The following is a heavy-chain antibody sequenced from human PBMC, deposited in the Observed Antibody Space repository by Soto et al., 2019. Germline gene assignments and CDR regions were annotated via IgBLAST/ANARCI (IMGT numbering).Heavy chain of an antibody. D-gene: IGHD2-21*02. Sequence: PSETLSLTCTVSGGSISSYYWSWIRQPPGKGLEWIGYIYYSGSTNYNPSLKSRVTISVDTSKNQFSLKLSSVTAADTAVYYCARVTSTRRPRPNYYMDVWGKGTTVTVSS. CDR2: IYYSGST. CDR1: GGSISSYY. J-gene: IGHJ6*03. CDR3: ARVTSTRRPRPNYYMDV. V-gene: IGHV4-59*08.